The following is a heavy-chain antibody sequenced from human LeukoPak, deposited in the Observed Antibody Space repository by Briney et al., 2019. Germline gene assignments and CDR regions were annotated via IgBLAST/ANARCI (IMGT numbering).Heavy chain of an antibody. CDR3: ARDLRAYSSGWTSDY. D-gene: IGHD6-19*01. CDR2: ISSSSSYI. J-gene: IGHJ4*02. CDR1: RFTFSSYS. Sequence: GGSLRLSCAASRFTFSSYSMNWVRQAPGKGLEWVSSISSSSSYIYYADSVKGQFTISRDNAKNSLYLQMNSLRAEDTAVYYCARDLRAYSSGWTSDYWGQGTLVTVSS. V-gene: IGHV3-21*01.